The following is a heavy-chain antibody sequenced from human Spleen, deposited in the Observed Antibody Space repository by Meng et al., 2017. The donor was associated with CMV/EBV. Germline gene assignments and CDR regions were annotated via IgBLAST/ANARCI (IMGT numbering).Heavy chain of an antibody. D-gene: IGHD3-16*01. J-gene: IGHJ4*02. Sequence: SETLSLTCTVSGGSISSGGYYWSWIRQHPGKGLEWIGYIYYSGSTNYNPSLKSRVTISVDTSKNQFSLKLSSVTAADTAVYYCARRPWGGLDYWGQGALVTVSS. CDR1: GGSISSGGYY. CDR2: IYYSGST. V-gene: IGHV4-61*08. CDR3: ARRPWGGLDY.